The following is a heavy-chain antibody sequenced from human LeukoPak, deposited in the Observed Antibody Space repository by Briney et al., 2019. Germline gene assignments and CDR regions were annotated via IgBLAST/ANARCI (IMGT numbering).Heavy chain of an antibody. D-gene: IGHD3-22*01. J-gene: IGHJ6*02. CDR2: ISSSSSYI. Sequence: GGSLRLSCAASGFTFSSYSMNWVRQAPGKGLEWVSSISSSSSYIYYADPVKGRFTIARDNAKNSLYLQMNSLRAEDTAVYYCARPYYDGSSGWVYYYYGMDVWGQGTTVTVSS. CDR1: GFTFSSYS. CDR3: ARPYYDGSSGWVYYYYGMDV. V-gene: IGHV3-21*01.